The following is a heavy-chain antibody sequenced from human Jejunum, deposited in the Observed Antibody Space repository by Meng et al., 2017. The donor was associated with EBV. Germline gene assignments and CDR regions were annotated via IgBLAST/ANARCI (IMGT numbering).Heavy chain of an antibody. CDR2: IYWDENK. J-gene: IGHJ4*02. CDR3: ARRYGDYVRYFDS. Sequence: QITLKESGPTLVKPXXXXTLXXPVSGFSLSTSGVGVGWIRQPPGKALEWLAHIYWDENKRYSTSLRSRLSIMKDTSKSQVVLTMTNMDPVDTATYYCARRYGDYVRYFDSWGQGILVTVSS. CDR1: GFSLSTSGVG. D-gene: IGHD4-17*01. V-gene: IGHV2-5*02.